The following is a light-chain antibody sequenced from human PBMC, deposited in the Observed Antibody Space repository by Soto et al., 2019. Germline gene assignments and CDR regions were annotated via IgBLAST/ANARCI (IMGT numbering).Light chain of an antibody. J-gene: IGKJ5*01. CDR3: QQRFDWPKIT. V-gene: IGKV3-11*01. CDR1: QSVSSY. Sequence: EIVLTQSPATLSLSPGEKAPPSCRASQSVSSYLAWYQQQPGQAPRLLIYDASNRATGIPARFSGSGSGTDFTPTISSLEPEDFAVFYCQQRFDWPKITFGQGTRLEIK. CDR2: DAS.